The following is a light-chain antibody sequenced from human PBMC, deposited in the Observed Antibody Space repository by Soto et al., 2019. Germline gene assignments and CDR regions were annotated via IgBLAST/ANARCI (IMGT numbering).Light chain of an antibody. CDR3: SSYTSSSTLV. CDR1: SSDVGGYNY. Sequence: QSVLTQPASVSGSPGQSITISCTGTSSDVGGYNYVSWYQQHPGKATKLMIYDVSNRPSGVSNRFSGSKSGNTASLTISWLQAEDEADYYCSSYTSSSTLVFGTGTKVTV. V-gene: IGLV2-14*01. J-gene: IGLJ1*01. CDR2: DVS.